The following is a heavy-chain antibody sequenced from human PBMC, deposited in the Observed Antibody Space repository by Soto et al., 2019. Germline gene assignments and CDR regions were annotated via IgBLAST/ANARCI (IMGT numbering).Heavy chain of an antibody. J-gene: IGHJ5*02. Sequence: ASVKVSCKASGYTFTSYDINWVRQATGQGLEWMGWMNPNSGNTGYAQKFQGRVTMTRNTSISTAYMELSSLRSEDTAVYYCARLVPAAIRPSWFDPWGQGTLVTVSS. CDR3: ARLVPAAIRPSWFDP. D-gene: IGHD2-2*02. CDR2: MNPNSGNT. CDR1: GYTFTSYD. V-gene: IGHV1-8*01.